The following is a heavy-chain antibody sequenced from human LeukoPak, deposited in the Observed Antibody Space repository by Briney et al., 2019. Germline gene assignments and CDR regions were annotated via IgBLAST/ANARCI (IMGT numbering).Heavy chain of an antibody. D-gene: IGHD4-17*01. CDR3: ARESFLTTVTTAPYYFDY. V-gene: IGHV3-7*01. J-gene: IGHJ4*02. Sequence: PGGSLKLSCAASGLTFSNYWMSWVRQAPGKGLEWAATMKEDGSEKYYVDSVKGRFTISRDNAKNSLYLQMNSLRAEDTAVYYCARESFLTTVTTAPYYFDYWGQGTLVTVSS. CDR2: MKEDGSEK. CDR1: GLTFSNYW.